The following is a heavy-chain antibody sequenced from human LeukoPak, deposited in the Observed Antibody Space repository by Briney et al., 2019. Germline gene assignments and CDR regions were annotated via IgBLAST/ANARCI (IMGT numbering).Heavy chain of an antibody. J-gene: IGHJ6*02. Sequence: GGSLRLSCAASGFSFSNSWMSWVRQAPGQGLEWVANINPDGSETSYVGSVKGRFTISRDNAKNSLFLQMNSLRVDDTAMYYCRTSAARGGMDAWAQGTTVTVSS. CDR3: RTSAARGGMDA. CDR2: INPDGSET. D-gene: IGHD6-13*01. V-gene: IGHV3-7*01. CDR1: GFSFSNSW.